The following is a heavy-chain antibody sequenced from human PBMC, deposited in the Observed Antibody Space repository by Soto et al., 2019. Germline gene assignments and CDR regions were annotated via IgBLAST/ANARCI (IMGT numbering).Heavy chain of an antibody. Sequence: SETLSLTCTVSGDSITSYYWRWIRQPPGKGLEWIGYIYYSGSTNYNPSLKSRVTISVDTSKNQFSLNLSSVTAADKAVYYCARDGQYSSSSYYFDYWGQGTLVTVSS. J-gene: IGHJ4*02. CDR2: IYYSGST. CDR1: GDSITSYY. D-gene: IGHD6-13*01. CDR3: ARDGQYSSSSYYFDY. V-gene: IGHV4-59*01.